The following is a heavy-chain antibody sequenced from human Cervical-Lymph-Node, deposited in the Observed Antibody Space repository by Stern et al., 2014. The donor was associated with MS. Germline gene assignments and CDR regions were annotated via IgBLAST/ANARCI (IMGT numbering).Heavy chain of an antibody. CDR2: IYWDDDK. J-gene: IGHJ3*02. Sequence: QITLKESGPTLVKPTQTLTLTCTFSGFSLSTSGVGVGWIRQPPGKALEWLAIIYWDDDKSYSPSLKSRTTITKYTSKNQVVLTMTNMDPVDTATYYCAHRLEDGYSFPSAFDIWGQGTMVTVSS. CDR1: GFSLSTSGVG. D-gene: IGHD5-24*01. V-gene: IGHV2-5*02. CDR3: AHRLEDGYSFPSAFDI.